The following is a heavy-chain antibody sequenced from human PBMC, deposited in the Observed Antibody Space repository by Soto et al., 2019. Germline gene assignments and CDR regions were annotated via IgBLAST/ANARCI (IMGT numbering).Heavy chain of an antibody. J-gene: IGHJ4*02. CDR3: ARELQGLYYFDY. D-gene: IGHD4-4*01. V-gene: IGHV1-3*01. CDR1: EYTFTSYT. CDR2: INGGNGNT. Sequence: ASVKVSCKASEYTFTSYTMHWVRQAPGQRLEWMGWINGGNGNTKYSQKFQGRVTITRDTSASTAYMELSSLRSDDTAVYYCARELQGLYYFDYWGQGTLVTVS.